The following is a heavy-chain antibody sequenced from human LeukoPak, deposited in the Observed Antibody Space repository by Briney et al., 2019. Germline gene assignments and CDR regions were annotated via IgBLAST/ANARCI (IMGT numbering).Heavy chain of an antibody. Sequence: ASVKVSCKASGYTFTSYYMHWVRQPPGHGLEWMGIINPSGGSTSYAQKFQGRVTMTRDTSTSTVYMELRSLRSEDTAVYYWARGDTIGVYFDYWGQGTLVTVSS. J-gene: IGHJ4*02. CDR2: INPSGGST. CDR3: ARGDTIGVYFDY. CDR1: GYTFTSYY. D-gene: IGHD3-16*01. V-gene: IGHV1-46*01.